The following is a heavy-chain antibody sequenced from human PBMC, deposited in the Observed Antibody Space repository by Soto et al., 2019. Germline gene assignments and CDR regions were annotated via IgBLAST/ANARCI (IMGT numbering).Heavy chain of an antibody. D-gene: IGHD4-17*01. J-gene: IGHJ4*02. Sequence: GAAVQVSCKASGYTFTSYAMHWVRQAPGQRLEWMGWINAGNGNTKYSQKFQGRVTITRDTSESTAYMELSSLRSEDTAVYYCARPYGDYGDYFDYWGQGTLVTVS. CDR1: GYTFTSYA. CDR3: ARPYGDYGDYFDY. CDR2: INAGNGNT. V-gene: IGHV1-3*01.